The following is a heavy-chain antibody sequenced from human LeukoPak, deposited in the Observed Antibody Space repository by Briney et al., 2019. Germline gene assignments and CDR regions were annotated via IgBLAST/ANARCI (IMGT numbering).Heavy chain of an antibody. V-gene: IGHV1-24*01. CDR3: ATGGVTMVRGVITPRNDAFDI. Sequence: ASVKVSCKVSGYTLTALSMQWVRQAPGKGLEWMGGFDPEDGETIYAQKFQGRVTMTEDTSTDTAYMELSSLRSEDTAVYYCATGGVTMVRGVITPRNDAFDIWGQGTMVTVSS. D-gene: IGHD3-10*01. CDR2: FDPEDGET. CDR1: GYTLTALS. J-gene: IGHJ3*02.